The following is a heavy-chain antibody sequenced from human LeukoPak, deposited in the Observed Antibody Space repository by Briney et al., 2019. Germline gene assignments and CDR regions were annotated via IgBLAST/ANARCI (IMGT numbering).Heavy chain of an antibody. CDR2: ISNYNGNT. Sequence: GASVKVSCKASGLPFTTYGITWVRQAPGQGLEWMGWISNYNGNTNYAQKLQGRVTMTTDTSTSTAYMEMRSLRSDDTAVYYCARDRFGYSGYVDAFDIWGQGTMVTVSS. D-gene: IGHD5-12*01. J-gene: IGHJ3*02. V-gene: IGHV1-18*01. CDR1: GLPFTTYG. CDR3: ARDRFGYSGYVDAFDI.